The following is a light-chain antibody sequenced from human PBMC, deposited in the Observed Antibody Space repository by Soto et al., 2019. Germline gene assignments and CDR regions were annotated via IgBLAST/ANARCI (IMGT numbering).Light chain of an antibody. CDR1: SSNFGANFD. CDR2: GDT. V-gene: IGLV1-40*01. Sequence: QSVLTQPPSVSGAPGQRVTISCTGSSSNFGANFDVQWYQQFPGTAPKLLIYGDTIRPSGVPDRFSGSKSGTSASLAITGVQGGGGGGLYCQSYDTRLRWVFGGGTKLTVL. J-gene: IGLJ2*01. CDR3: QSYDTRLRWV.